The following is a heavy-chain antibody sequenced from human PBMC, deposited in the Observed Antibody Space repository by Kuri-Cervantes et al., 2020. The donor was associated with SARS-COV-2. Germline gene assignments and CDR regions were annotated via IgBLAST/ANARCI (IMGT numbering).Heavy chain of an antibody. V-gene: IGHV3-30*03. CDR2: ISYDGSNK. D-gene: IGHD5-12*01. Sequence: GESLKISCAASGSTFSSYGMHWVRQAPGKGLEWVAVISYDGSNKYYADSVKGRFTISRDNSKNPLYLQMNSLRAEDTAVYYCVRDVDHRNFDYWGQGTLVTVSS. CDR1: GSTFSSYG. J-gene: IGHJ4*02. CDR3: VRDVDHRNFDY.